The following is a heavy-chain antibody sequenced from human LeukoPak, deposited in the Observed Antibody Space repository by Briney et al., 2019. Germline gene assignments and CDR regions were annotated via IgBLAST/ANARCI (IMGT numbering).Heavy chain of an antibody. D-gene: IGHD7-27*01. CDR2: ISSSGSTI. V-gene: IGHV3-48*03. J-gene: IGHJ6*02. Sequence: GGSLRLSCTASGFTSSSYEMDWVRQAPGKGLEWVSYISSSGSTIYYADSVKGRFTISRDNAKNSLYLQMNSLRAEDTAVYYCTTLTGHFGLDVWGQGTTVTVSS. CDR3: TTLTGHFGLDV. CDR1: GFTSSSYE.